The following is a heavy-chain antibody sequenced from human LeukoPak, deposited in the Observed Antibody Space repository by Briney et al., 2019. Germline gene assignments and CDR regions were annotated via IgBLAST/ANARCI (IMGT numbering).Heavy chain of an antibody. CDR2: ISSSRSYT. V-gene: IGHV3-11*06. J-gene: IGHJ4*02. CDR3: ARDLRSGWYSDY. Sequence: GGSLRLFCAASGFPFRDYYMRWMRQAPGRGLEGVSYISSSRSYTNYADSVKGRFTISRENAKNSLYLQMNSLRAEDTAVYYCARDLRSGWYSDYWGQGTLVTVSS. D-gene: IGHD6-19*01. CDR1: GFPFRDYY.